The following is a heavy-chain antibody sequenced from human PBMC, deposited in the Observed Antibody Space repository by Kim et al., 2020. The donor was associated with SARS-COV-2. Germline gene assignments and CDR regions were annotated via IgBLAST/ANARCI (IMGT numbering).Heavy chain of an antibody. CDR3: ARLHSSGWEVGMDV. J-gene: IGHJ6*02. Sequence: SETLSLTCTVSGYSISSGYYWGWIRQPPGKGLEWIGSIYHSGSTYYNPSLKSRVTISVDTSKNQFSLKLSSVTAADMAVYYCARLHSSGWEVGMDVWGQGTTVTVSS. D-gene: IGHD6-19*01. CDR2: IYHSGST. CDR1: GYSISSGYY. V-gene: IGHV4-38-2*02.